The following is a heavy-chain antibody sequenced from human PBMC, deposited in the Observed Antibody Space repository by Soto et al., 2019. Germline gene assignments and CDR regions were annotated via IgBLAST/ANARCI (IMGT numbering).Heavy chain of an antibody. D-gene: IGHD6-19*01. CDR2: IFHSGST. V-gene: IGHV4-4*02. J-gene: IGHJ4*02. CDR1: GGSISSSNW. Sequence: SETLSLTCAVSGGSISSSNWWSWVRQPPGKGLEWIGEIFHSGSTNYNPSLKSRVTISLDMSNNQFSLKLNSVTAADTAVYYCARVTSGLSLFDYWGQGTLVTVS. CDR3: ARVTSGLSLFDY.